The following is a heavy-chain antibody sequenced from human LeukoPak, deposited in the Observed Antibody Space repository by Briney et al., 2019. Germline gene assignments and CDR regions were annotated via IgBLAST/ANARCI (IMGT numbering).Heavy chain of an antibody. CDR3: ARDPTGQWLEFDY. D-gene: IGHD6-19*01. Sequence: ASVKVSCKASGYTFTSYAMHWVRQAPGQRREWMGWINAGNGNTKYSQKFQGRVTITRDTSASTAYMELSSLRSEDTAVYYCARDPTGQWLEFDYWGQGTLVTVSS. V-gene: IGHV1-3*01. J-gene: IGHJ4*02. CDR1: GYTFTSYA. CDR2: INAGNGNT.